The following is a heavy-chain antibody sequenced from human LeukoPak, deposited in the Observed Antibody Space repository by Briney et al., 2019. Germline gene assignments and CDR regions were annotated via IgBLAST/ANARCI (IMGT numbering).Heavy chain of an antibody. J-gene: IGHJ4*02. D-gene: IGHD3-16*01. V-gene: IGHV3-48*01. CDR3: AKELKLTPFDY. CDR2: MSSSSSTI. CDR1: GFTFSSYS. Sequence: SGGSLRLSCAASGFTFSSYSMNWVRQAPGKGLEWVSYMSSSSSTIYYADSVKGRFTISRDNSRNTVFLQMNSLRAEDTAVYYCAKELKLTPFDYWGQGTLVAVSS.